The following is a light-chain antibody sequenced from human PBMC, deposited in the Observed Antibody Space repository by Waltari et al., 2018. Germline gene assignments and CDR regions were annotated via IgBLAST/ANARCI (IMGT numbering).Light chain of an antibody. CDR3: QQHGTLPAT. J-gene: IGKJ1*01. Sequence: EIVLTQSPGTASLSPGDRVTLSCRASQSVGRSSLAWYQQKPGPAPRLVIYRASRRATGIPDRFSGSGSGTDFSLTISRLEPEDFAVYYCQQHGTLPATFGQGTKVEIK. V-gene: IGKV3-20*01. CDR2: RAS. CDR1: QSVGRSS.